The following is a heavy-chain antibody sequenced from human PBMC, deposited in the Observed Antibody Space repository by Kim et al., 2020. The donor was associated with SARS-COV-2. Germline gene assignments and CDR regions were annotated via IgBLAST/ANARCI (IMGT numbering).Heavy chain of an antibody. Sequence: GTTTQNPPFKSRVPISLNTSKNQFSLELSSVTAADTAVYYCATSWQAAAGSWGQGTLVTVSS. CDR2: GTT. D-gene: IGHD6-13*01. J-gene: IGHJ4*02. V-gene: IGHV4-59*01. CDR3: ATSWQAAAGS.